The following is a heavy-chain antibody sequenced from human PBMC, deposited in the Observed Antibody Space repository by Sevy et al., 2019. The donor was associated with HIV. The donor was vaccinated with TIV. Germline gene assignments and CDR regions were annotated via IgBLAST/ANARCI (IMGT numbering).Heavy chain of an antibody. CDR3: ARDPFGGYYFDH. J-gene: IGHJ4*02. D-gene: IGHD3-16*01. Sequence: GGSLRLSCAASGFDFSTYWMHWVRQAPGKGLVWVSRIRGDGSRRSHADSVKGRFTIPRDNAKNTLYLQMNSLRAEDTALYFCARDPFGGYYFDHWGPGTLVTVSS. V-gene: IGHV3-74*01. CDR1: GFDFSTYW. CDR2: IRGDGSRR.